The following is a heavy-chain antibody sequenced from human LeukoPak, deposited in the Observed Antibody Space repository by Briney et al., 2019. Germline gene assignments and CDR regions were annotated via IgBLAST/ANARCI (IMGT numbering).Heavy chain of an antibody. CDR2: IWYDGSNK. V-gene: IGHV3-33*01. CDR3: ARDYHTMVRAVPEYFQH. J-gene: IGHJ1*01. Sequence: GGSLTLSCAASGFTFSRYGMHWVRQAPGKGLEWVAVIWYDGSNKYYGDSVKGRFTISRDNSKNTLYLQMNSLRAEDTAVYYCARDYHTMVRAVPEYFQHWGQGTLVIVSS. CDR1: GFTFSRYG. D-gene: IGHD3-10*01.